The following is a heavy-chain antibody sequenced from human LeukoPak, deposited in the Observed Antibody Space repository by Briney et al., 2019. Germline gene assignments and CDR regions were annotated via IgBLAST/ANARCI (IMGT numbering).Heavy chain of an antibody. CDR2: IYYSGST. J-gene: IGHJ4*02. CDR1: GGSISSYY. CDR3: ARYVWGSYPTFEDY. D-gene: IGHD3-16*02. V-gene: IGHV4-59*01. Sequence: SETLSLTCTVSGGSISSYYWSWIRQPPGKGLEWIGYIYYSGSTNYNPSLKSRVTISVDTSKNQFSLKLSSVTAADTAVYYCARYVWGSYPTFEDYWGQGTLVTVXS.